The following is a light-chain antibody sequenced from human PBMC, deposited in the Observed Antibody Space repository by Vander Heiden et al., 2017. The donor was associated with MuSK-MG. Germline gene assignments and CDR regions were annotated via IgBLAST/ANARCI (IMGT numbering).Light chain of an antibody. V-gene: IGKV1-16*01. CDR3: QQEDSSPIT. CDR2: AAS. J-gene: IGKJ5*01. CDR1: QSISIY. Sequence: DIHMTQSPSPLSASVGYRATLTFRASQSISIYLAWFQQKPVKAPKSLIYAASSWQSGVPATFSGRRSGTDFTLTISILHLEDIAIYYCQQEDSSPITFGRWTQMEIK.